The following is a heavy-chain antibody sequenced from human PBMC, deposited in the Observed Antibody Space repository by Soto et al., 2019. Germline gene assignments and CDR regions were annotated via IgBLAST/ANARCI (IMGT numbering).Heavy chain of an antibody. D-gene: IGHD3-16*01. CDR2: IFHSGST. Sequence: SETLSLTCAVSGGSISSGGYSWSWIRQPPGKGLEWIGYIFHSGSTYYNPSLKPRVTISVDRSKNQFSLKLKSVTATDTAVYYCARVNGGDLFRFNWFFDLWGRGTLVPVSS. CDR3: ARVNGGDLFRFNWFFDL. CDR1: GGSISSGGYS. V-gene: IGHV4-30-2*01. J-gene: IGHJ2*01.